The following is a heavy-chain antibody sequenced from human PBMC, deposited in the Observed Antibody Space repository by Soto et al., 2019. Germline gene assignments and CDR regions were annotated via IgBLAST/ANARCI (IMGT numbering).Heavy chain of an antibody. J-gene: IGHJ5*02. V-gene: IGHV4-39*01. Sequence: PSETLSLTCTVSGGSITGSSFYWGWIRQPPGKGLEWIAIINYRGTTYYDVSLKSRVTIYLDTSKNQFSLKMSSVTAADTAVYYCTRYDPGHFPGGWFDPGGQGALVTVSS. CDR1: GGSITGSSFY. D-gene: IGHD3-9*01. CDR3: TRYDPGHFPGGWFDP. CDR2: INYRGTT.